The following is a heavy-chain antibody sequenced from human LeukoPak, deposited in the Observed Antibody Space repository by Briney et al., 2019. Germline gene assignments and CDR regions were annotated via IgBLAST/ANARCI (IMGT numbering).Heavy chain of an antibody. CDR1: GCTFSSYS. J-gene: IGHJ4*02. CDR3: AKTRASGYDS. V-gene: IGHV3-23*01. D-gene: IGHD5-12*01. Sequence: GSLRLSCAASGCTFSSYSRSWVRQAPGKGLEWVAAISDSGSSTYYAYSVKGRFTISRDNSKNTLYLQMNSLRAEDTDVYYCAKTRASGYDSWGQGTLVTVSS. CDR2: ISDSGSST.